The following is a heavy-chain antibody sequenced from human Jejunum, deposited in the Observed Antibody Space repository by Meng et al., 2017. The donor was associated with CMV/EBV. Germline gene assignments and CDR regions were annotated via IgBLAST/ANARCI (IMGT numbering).Heavy chain of an antibody. Sequence: SYWMRWVRQAPGKGLEWVANIKQDGSEKYYVDSVKGRFTISRDNAKNSLYLQMNSLRAEDTAVYYCARVDVLRFLEWLLDSHYYFDYWGQGTLVTVSS. D-gene: IGHD3-3*01. CDR1: SYW. J-gene: IGHJ4*02. V-gene: IGHV3-7*01. CDR3: ARVDVLRFLEWLLDSHYYFDY. CDR2: IKQDGSEK.